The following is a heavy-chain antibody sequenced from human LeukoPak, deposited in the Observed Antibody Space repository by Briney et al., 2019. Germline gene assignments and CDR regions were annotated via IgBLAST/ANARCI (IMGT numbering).Heavy chain of an antibody. V-gene: IGHV1-69*13. J-gene: IGHJ4*02. CDR3: AKGPSNWGSGRYFDY. D-gene: IGHD7-27*01. CDR2: IIPIFGTA. CDR1: GGTFSSYA. Sequence: GASVKVSCKASGGTFSSYAISWVRQAPGQGLEWMGGIIPIFGTANYAQKFQGRVTITADESTSTAYMELSSQRSEDTAVYYCAKGPSNWGSGRYFDYWGQGTLVTVSS.